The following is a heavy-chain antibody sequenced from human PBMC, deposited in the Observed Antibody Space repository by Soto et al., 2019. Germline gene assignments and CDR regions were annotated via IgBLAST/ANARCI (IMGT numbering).Heavy chain of an antibody. D-gene: IGHD3-10*01. CDR2: INDSGST. CDR1: GGSFSGYY. V-gene: IGHV4-34*01. CDR3: ARVKGPSTMVRGAIDY. Sequence: QVQLQQWGAGLLKPSETLSLTCAVYGGSFSGYYWSWIRQPPGKGLEWIGEINDSGSTNYNPSLKSRLTISVDTSKNQFALRLSSVNAAVTAVYYCARVKGPSTMVRGAIDYWGQGTLVTVSS. J-gene: IGHJ4*02.